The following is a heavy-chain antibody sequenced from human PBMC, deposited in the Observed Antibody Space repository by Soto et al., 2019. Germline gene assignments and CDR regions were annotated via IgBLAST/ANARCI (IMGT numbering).Heavy chain of an antibody. D-gene: IGHD5-12*01. CDR1: GFTFSGSA. CDR2: IRSKANSYAT. Sequence: GRLRRPCTASGFTFSGSAMHWVRQASGKGLEWVGLIRSKANSYATAYAASVNGTFTISRDDSKNTEYLQMTSLKTEDKAVYYCQYSGYDLDYWGQGTLVTVSS. CDR3: QYSGYDLDY. J-gene: IGHJ4*02. V-gene: IGHV3-73*01.